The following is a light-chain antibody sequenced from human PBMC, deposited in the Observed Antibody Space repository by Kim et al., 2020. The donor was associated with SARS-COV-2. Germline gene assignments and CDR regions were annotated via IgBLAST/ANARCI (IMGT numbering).Light chain of an antibody. J-gene: IGLJ2*01. V-gene: IGLV3-21*04. CDR3: QVWDSSSDHVV. CDR2: YDS. Sequence: SYELTQPPSVSVAPGKTARTTCGGNNIGSKSVHWYQQKPGQAPVLVIYYDSDRTSGIPERFSGSNSGNTPTLTISRVEAGDEADYYCQVWDSSSDHVVFGGGTKLTVL. CDR1: NIGSKS.